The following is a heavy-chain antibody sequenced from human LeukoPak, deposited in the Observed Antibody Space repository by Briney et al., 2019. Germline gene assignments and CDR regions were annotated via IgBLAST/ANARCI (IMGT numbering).Heavy chain of an antibody. CDR3: ARGSDTAMVLFYYFDH. V-gene: IGHV3-21*01. CDR2: ISSSSSYL. Sequence: GGSLRLSCAASGFTFSSYTMNWVRQAPGKGLEWVSSISSSSSYLYYADSVKGRFTISRDKAKNSLYLQMNTLRAEDTAVYYCARGSDTAMVLFYYFDHWGQGTLVTVSS. CDR1: GFTFSSYT. D-gene: IGHD5-18*01. J-gene: IGHJ4*02.